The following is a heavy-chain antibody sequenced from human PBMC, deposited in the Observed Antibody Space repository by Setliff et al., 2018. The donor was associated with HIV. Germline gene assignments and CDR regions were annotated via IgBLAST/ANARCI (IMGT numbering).Heavy chain of an antibody. Sequence: PGGSLRLSCAASGFTFSNYWMSWVRRAPGKGLEWVSYISSGSRTIYYADSVKGRFTISRDNAKNSLFLQMSRLRVEDTARYYCARDPEPTGFSGSFGYWGQGTLVTVSS. J-gene: IGHJ4*02. CDR2: ISSGSRTI. D-gene: IGHD1-26*01. CDR3: ARDPEPTGFSGSFGY. V-gene: IGHV3-48*01. CDR1: GFTFSNYW.